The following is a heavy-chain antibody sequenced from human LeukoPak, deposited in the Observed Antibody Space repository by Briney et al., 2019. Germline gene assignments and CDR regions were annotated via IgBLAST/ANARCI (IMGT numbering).Heavy chain of an antibody. CDR3: ARDLADRDAFDI. CDR2: VNWNGGNT. D-gene: IGHD3-22*01. Sequence: GGSLRLSCAASGFTFDDYGMSWVRQAPGKGLEWVSAVNWNGGNTGYADSVKGRFTISRDNSKNTLYLQMNSLRAEDTAVYYCARDLADRDAFDIWGQGTMVTVSS. V-gene: IGHV3-20*04. J-gene: IGHJ3*02. CDR1: GFTFDDYG.